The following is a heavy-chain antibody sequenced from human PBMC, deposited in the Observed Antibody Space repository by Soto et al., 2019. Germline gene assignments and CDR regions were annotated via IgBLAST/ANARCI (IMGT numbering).Heavy chain of an antibody. CDR1: GFTLSGYA. V-gene: IGHV3-64*01. CDR3: ARRARPDFYYMDV. CDR2: ISSNGVGT. J-gene: IGHJ6*03. D-gene: IGHD6-6*01. Sequence: GGSLRLSCAASGFTLSGYAMDWVRQAPGKGLKYVSGISSNGVGTYYANSVQGRFTISRDNSKNTVYLQMGSLRPEDMAVYYCARRARPDFYYMDVWGKGTTVTVSS.